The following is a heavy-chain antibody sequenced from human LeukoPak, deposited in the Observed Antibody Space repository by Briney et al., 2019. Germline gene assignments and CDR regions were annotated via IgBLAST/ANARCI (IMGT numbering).Heavy chain of an antibody. CDR1: GGSISSGTYS. CDR3: TREGDYYGSGSPGSFDP. J-gene: IGHJ5*02. V-gene: IGHV4-30-2*01. CDR2: IFHSGST. D-gene: IGHD3-10*01. Sequence: SETLSLTCAVSGGSISSGTYSWTWIRQPPGKVLEWIGYIFHSGSTYYNPSLKNRVTISVDRSKNQFSLKLTSVTAADTAVYYCTREGDYYGSGSPGSFDPWGQGTLVTVSS.